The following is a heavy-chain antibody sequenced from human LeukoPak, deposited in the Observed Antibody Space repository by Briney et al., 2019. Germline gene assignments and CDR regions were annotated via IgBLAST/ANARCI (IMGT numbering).Heavy chain of an antibody. D-gene: IGHD5-18*01. CDR1: GGSFSGYY. J-gene: IGHJ4*02. V-gene: IGHV4-34*01. Sequence: PSETLSLTCDVYGGSFSGYYWSWIRQPPGKGLEWIGEINYSRSTNYNPSLKSRVTISVDTSKNQFSLKLSSVTAADTAVYYCARLRDTAMVKRFDYWGQGTLVTVSS. CDR3: ARLRDTAMVKRFDY. CDR2: INYSRST.